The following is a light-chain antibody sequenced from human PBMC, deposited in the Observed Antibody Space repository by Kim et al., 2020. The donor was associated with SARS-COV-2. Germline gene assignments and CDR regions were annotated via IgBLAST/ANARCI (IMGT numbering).Light chain of an antibody. V-gene: IGKV1-5*01. CDR2: DAS. Sequence: ASVGDRVTITCRASESTMSWLAWYQQKPGKAPKLLIYDASNLGSGVPSRFSGSGSGTEFTLTISSLQPDDFATYYCQQYNSYPLTFGGGTKVDIK. CDR3: QQYNSYPLT. CDR1: ESTMSW. J-gene: IGKJ4*01.